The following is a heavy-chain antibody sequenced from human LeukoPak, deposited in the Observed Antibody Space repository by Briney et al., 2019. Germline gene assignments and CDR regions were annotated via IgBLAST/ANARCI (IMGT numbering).Heavy chain of an antibody. CDR3: AKHYSGSYYDY. V-gene: IGHV3-30*02. Sequence: PGGSLRLSCVASGFTFSNHGMHWVRQAPAKGLEWVAYIRYDETKKYYADPVKGRFTISRDKSKNTLYLQMISLKVEDTAVYYCAKHYSGSYYDYWGQETLVAVSP. CDR2: IRYDETKK. J-gene: IGHJ4*02. CDR1: GFTFSNHG. D-gene: IGHD1-26*01.